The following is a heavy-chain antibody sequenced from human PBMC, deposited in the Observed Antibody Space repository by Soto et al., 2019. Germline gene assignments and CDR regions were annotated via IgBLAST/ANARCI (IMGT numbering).Heavy chain of an antibody. CDR1: GDSINSHY. CDR3: ARRPPPNYGMDV. CDR2: IYYSGST. V-gene: IGHV4-59*08. Sequence: QVQLQESGPGLLKPSETLSLTCTVSGDSINSHYWNWIRQPPGKGLEWIGYIYYSGSTNYNPSLKMXXAISVDTSKNQFSLRLSSVTAADTAVYYCARRPPPNYGMDVWGQGTTVTVSS. J-gene: IGHJ6*02.